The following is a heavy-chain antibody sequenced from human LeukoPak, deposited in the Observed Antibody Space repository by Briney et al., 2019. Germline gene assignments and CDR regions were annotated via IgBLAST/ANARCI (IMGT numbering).Heavy chain of an antibody. CDR1: GGTFSSYA. J-gene: IGHJ6*02. CDR2: IIPIFGTA. D-gene: IGHD3-10*01. V-gene: IGHV1-69*05. Sequence: ASVKVSCKASGGTFSSYAISWVRQAPGQGLEWMGGIIPIFGTANYAQKFQGRVTITTDESTSTAYMELSRLRSDDTAVYYCARAEPREFGELFSWGMDVWGQGTTVTVSS. CDR3: ARAEPREFGELFSWGMDV.